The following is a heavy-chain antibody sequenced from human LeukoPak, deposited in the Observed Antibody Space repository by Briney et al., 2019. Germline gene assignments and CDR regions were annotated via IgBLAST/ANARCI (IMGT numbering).Heavy chain of an antibody. CDR3: ARMVGLVSDY. J-gene: IGHJ4*02. V-gene: IGHV6-1*01. D-gene: IGHD3-10*01. CDR1: GDSVSSNSAA. Sequence: HSQTLSLTCAISGDSVSSNSAAWNWSRQSPSRGLEWLGRTYYRSRWFSYYAASVRSRITINPDTSKHQFSLQLKSVTPEDTAVYYCARMVGLVSDYWGQGTRVTVSS. CDR2: TYYRSRWFS.